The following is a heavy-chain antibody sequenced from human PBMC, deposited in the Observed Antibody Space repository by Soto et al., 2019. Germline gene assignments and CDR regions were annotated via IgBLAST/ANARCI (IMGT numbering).Heavy chain of an antibody. CDR3: ARASYYYDSSGPIDY. D-gene: IGHD3-22*01. V-gene: IGHV1-69*13. CDR2: IIPIFGTA. CDR1: GGTFSSYA. J-gene: IGHJ4*02. Sequence: SVKVSCKASGGTFSSYAISWVRRAPGQGLEWMGGIIPIFGTANYAQKFQGRVTITADESTSTAYMELSSLRSEDTAVYYCARASYYYDSSGPIDYWGQGTLVTVSS.